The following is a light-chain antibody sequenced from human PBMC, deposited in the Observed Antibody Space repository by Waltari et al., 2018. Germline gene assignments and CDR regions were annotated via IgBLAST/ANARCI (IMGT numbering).Light chain of an antibody. CDR3: QAWDNSAVSTII. Sequence: SYELAQPPSVSVSPGQTASITCSGAKFGDKYVAWYQQRPGQSPVLFMYEDDKRPSGIPERFSGSNSGNTATLTISGTQAMDEADYYCQAWDNSAVSTIIFGGGTTLTVL. CDR1: KFGDKY. V-gene: IGLV3-1*01. CDR2: EDD. J-gene: IGLJ2*01.